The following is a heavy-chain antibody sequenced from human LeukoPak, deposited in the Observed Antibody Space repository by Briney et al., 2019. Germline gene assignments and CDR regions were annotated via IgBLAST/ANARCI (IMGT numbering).Heavy chain of an antibody. CDR3: ARRSHERKCSSSPPGY. CDR1: GGSISSSSYY. Sequence: PSETLSLTCTVSGGSISSSSYYWGWIRQPPGKGLEWIGSIYYSGSTYYNPSLKSRVTISVDTSKNQFSLKLSSVAAADTAVYYCARRSHERKCSSSPPGYWGQGTLVTVSS. J-gene: IGHJ4*02. D-gene: IGHD6-13*01. V-gene: IGHV4-39*01. CDR2: IYYSGST.